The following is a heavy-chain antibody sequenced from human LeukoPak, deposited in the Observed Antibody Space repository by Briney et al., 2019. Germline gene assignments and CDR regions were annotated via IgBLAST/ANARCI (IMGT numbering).Heavy chain of an antibody. CDR1: GGSISSSSYY. CDR2: IYYSGST. V-gene: IGHV4-39*07. J-gene: IGHJ4*02. CDR3: ARGDGYKFDY. D-gene: IGHD5-24*01. Sequence: PSETLSLTCTVSGGSISSSSYYWGWIRQPPGKGLEWIGSIYYSGSTNYNPSLKSRVTISVDTSKNQFSLKLSSVTAADTAVYYCARGDGYKFDYWGQGTLVTVSS.